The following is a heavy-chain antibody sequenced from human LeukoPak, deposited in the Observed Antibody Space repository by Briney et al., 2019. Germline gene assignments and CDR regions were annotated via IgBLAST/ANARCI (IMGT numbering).Heavy chain of an antibody. CDR1: GGSFSGYY. V-gene: IGHV4-34*01. Sequence: SETLSLTCAVYGGSFSGYYWSWIRQPPGKGLEGVADMYYSGSTYYNPSLKSRVPMSADMSKNQLSLKLSSVTAADTAVYYCARPYYYDSRIDPWGQGILVTVSS. D-gene: IGHD3-22*01. J-gene: IGHJ5*02. CDR3: ARPYYYDSRIDP. CDR2: MYYSGST.